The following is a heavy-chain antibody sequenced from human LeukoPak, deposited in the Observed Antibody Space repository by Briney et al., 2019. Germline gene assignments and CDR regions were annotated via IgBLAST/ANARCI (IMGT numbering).Heavy chain of an antibody. CDR2: INPNSGGT. D-gene: IGHD6-19*01. CDR3: ARYHSGWHGDP. CDR1: GYTFTDYY. Sequence: ASVKVSCKSSGYTFTDYYMHWVRQAPGQGLEWMGWINPNSGGTNYAQNSQGRVTMTRDTSITTAYMELSRLRSDDTAVYYCARYHSGWHGDPWGQGTLVTVSS. J-gene: IGHJ5*02. V-gene: IGHV1-2*02.